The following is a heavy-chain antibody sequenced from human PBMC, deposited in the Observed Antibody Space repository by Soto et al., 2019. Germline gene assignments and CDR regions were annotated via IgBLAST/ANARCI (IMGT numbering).Heavy chain of an antibody. CDR2: INHLETT. J-gene: IGHJ4*02. D-gene: IGHD1-26*01. CDR1: GGSISSYY. V-gene: IGHV4-59*04. CDR3: ARGGGSDSFDY. Sequence: SETLSLTCTVSGGSISSYYWNWIRQTPGKGLEWIGYINHLETTFYNPSFESRLTLSIDRAKNQFSLKLHSMSAADRAVYFCARGGGSDSFDYWGQGILVTVSS.